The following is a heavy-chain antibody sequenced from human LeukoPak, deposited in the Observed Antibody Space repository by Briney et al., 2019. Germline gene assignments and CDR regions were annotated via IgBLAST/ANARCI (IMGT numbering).Heavy chain of an antibody. Sequence: ASVKVSCKASGYTFTGYYMHWVRQAPGQGLEWMGRINPNSGGTNYAQKFQGRVTMTRDTSISTAYMELSRLRSDDTAVYYCARGRGYYDSSGLSDYWGQGTLVTVSS. V-gene: IGHV1-2*06. CDR2: INPNSGGT. D-gene: IGHD3-22*01. J-gene: IGHJ4*02. CDR3: ARGRGYYDSSGLSDY. CDR1: GYTFTGYY.